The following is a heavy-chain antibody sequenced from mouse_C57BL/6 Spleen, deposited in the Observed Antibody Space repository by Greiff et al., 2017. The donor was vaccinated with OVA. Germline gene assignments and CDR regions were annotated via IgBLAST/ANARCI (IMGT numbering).Heavy chain of an antibody. CDR1: GFTFSDYY. CDR3: ARRLTVSYAMDY. CDR2: ISNGGGSN. J-gene: IGHJ4*01. V-gene: IGHV5-12*01. Sequence: EVKLVESGGGLVQPGGSLKLSCAASGFTFSDYYMYWVRQTPEKRLEWVAYISNGGGSNYYPDTVKGRFTISRDNAKNTLYLQMSRLKSEDTAMYYCARRLTVSYAMDYWGQGTSVTVSS. D-gene: IGHD4-1*01.